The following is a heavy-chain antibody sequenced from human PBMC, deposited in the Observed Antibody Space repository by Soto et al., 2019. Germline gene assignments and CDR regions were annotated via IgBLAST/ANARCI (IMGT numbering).Heavy chain of an antibody. V-gene: IGHV4-31*03. J-gene: IGHJ3*02. CDR2: IYYRGST. Sequence: QVQLQESGPGLVKPSQTLSLTCTVAGGSISSGGYYWSWIRQHPGKGLEWIGYIYYRGSTYYNPSLKSRVTISVDTSKNQFSLKLSSVTAADTAVYYCARYLPTGADAFYIWGQGTMVTVSA. CDR3: ARYLPTGADAFYI. CDR1: GGSISSGGYY. D-gene: IGHD2-2*01.